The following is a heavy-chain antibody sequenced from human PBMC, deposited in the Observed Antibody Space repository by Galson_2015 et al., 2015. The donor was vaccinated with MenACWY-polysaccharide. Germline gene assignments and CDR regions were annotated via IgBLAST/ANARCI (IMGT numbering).Heavy chain of an antibody. V-gene: IGHV1-8*01. D-gene: IGHD6-19*01. J-gene: IGHJ1*01. Sequence: SVKVSCKASGYTFTSYDINWVRQATGQGLEWMGWMNPNSGNTGYPQKFQGRVTMTRNTSISTAYMELSSLRSEDTAVYYCARGIAPGGIAVAKGLNCHWGQGTLVTVSS. CDR1: GYTFTSYD. CDR2: MNPNSGNT. CDR3: ARGIAPGGIAVAKGLNCH.